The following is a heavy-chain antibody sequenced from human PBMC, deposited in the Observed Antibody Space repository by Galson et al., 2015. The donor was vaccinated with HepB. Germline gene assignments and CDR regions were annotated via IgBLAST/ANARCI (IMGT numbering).Heavy chain of an antibody. V-gene: IGHV1-3*01. CDR1: GYTFTSYA. CDR3: ARDGNYYDSSGYYRGGLDPEYFQH. CDR2: INAGNGNT. J-gene: IGHJ1*01. Sequence: SVKVSCKASGYTFTSYAMHWVRQAPGQRLEWMGWINAGNGNTKYSQKFQGRVTITRDTSASTAYMELSSLRSEDTAVYYCARDGNYYDSSGYYRGGLDPEYFQHWGQGTLVTVSS. D-gene: IGHD3-22*01.